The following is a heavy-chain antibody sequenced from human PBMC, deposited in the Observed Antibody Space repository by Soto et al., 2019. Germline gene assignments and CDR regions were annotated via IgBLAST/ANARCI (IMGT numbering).Heavy chain of an antibody. Sequence: PGGSLRLSCAASGFTFSDHYMDWVRQAPGKGLEWVGRTRNKANSYTTEYAASVKGRFTISRDDSKNSLYLQMNSLKTEDTAVYYCARVSGFGELSNDAFDIWGQGTMVTVSS. CDR3: ARVSGFGELSNDAFDI. CDR2: TRNKANSYTT. CDR1: GFTFSDHY. J-gene: IGHJ3*02. V-gene: IGHV3-72*01. D-gene: IGHD3-10*01.